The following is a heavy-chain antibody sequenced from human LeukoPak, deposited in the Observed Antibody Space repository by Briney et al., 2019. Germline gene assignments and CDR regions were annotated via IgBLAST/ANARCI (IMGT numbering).Heavy chain of an antibody. D-gene: IGHD6-6*01. V-gene: IGHV3-74*01. CDR3: ARELSLSSSRHFDY. J-gene: IGHJ4*02. CDR1: GFTFSSYW. Sequence: PGGSLRLSCAASGFTFSSYWMHWVRQAPGKGLVWVSRISTDGSSTTYADSVKGRFTISRDNAENTLYLQMNSLRAEDTAVYYCARELSLSSSRHFDYWGQGTLVTVSS. CDR2: ISTDGSST.